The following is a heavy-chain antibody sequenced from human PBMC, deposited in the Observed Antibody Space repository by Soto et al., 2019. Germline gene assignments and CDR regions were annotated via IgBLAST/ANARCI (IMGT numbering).Heavy chain of an antibody. CDR3: ARRMGATHFDY. D-gene: IGHD1-26*01. CDR1: GYSFSSYW. CDR2: IYPGDSET. V-gene: IGHV5-51*01. Sequence: PGESLKISCKASGYSFSSYWIGWVRQMPGKGLEWMAIIYPGDSETRYSPSFQGQVIISADKSISTAYLHWNSLKASDTAVYYCARRMGATHFDYWGQGTLVTVSS. J-gene: IGHJ4*02.